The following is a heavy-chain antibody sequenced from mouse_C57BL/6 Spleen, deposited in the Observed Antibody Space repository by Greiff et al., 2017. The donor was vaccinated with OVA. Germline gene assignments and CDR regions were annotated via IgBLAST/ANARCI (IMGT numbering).Heavy chain of an antibody. J-gene: IGHJ4*01. CDR2: INPNNGGT. Sequence: VQLKESGPELVKPGASVKIPCKASGYTFTDYNMDWVKQSHGKSLEWIGDINPNNGGTIYNQKFKGKATLTVDKSSSTAYMELRSLTSEDTAVYYGARGGGDYVRAMDYWGQGTSVTVSS. D-gene: IGHD2-13*01. CDR3: ARGGGDYVRAMDY. CDR1: GYTFTDYN. V-gene: IGHV1-18*01.